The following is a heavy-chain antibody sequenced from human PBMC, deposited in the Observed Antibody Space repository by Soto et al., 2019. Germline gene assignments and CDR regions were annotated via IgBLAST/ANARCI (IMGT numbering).Heavy chain of an antibody. CDR1: GFIFSGYY. CDR2: ISSTGSTI. CDR3: ARRMTTVTAYDY. J-gene: IGHJ4*02. V-gene: IGHV3-11*01. Sequence: QVQLVESGGNLVKPGGSLRLSCSASGFIFSGYYMIWVRQAPGKGLEWVSYISSTGSTIYYADSVKGRFTISRDNAKNSLYLQMNSLRAEDTAIYYCARRMTTVTAYDYWGQGILATVSS. D-gene: IGHD4-17*01.